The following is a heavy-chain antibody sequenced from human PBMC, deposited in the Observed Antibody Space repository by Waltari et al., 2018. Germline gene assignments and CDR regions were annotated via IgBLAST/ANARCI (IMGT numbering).Heavy chain of an antibody. J-gene: IGHJ4*02. D-gene: IGHD2-15*01. CDR2: IRYDGSNK. V-gene: IGHV3-30*02. CDR3: AKVYSGYCSGGSCYSMGFDY. Sequence: QVQLVESGGGVVQPGGSLRLSCAASGFTFSSYGMHWVRQAPGKGLEWVAFIRYDGSNKYYADSVQVRFTISRDNSKNTLYLQMNSLRAEDTAVYYCAKVYSGYCSGGSCYSMGFDYWGQGTLVTVSS. CDR1: GFTFSSYG.